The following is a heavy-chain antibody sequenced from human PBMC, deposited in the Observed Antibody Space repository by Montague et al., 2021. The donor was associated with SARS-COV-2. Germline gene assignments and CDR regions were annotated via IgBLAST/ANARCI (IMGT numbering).Heavy chain of an antibody. CDR1: GGSFSDYY. D-gene: IGHD3-22*01. CDR3: ARGAPTISMILVVITGAGWYFDL. CDR2: INHSGST. Sequence: SETLSLTCAVHGGSFSDYYWSWIRQPPGKGLELIGEINHSGSTNYNPSLKSRVTISLDTSKNQFSLKLSSVTAADTAVYYCARGAPTISMILVVITGAGWYFDLWGRGTLVTVSS. J-gene: IGHJ2*01. V-gene: IGHV4-34*01.